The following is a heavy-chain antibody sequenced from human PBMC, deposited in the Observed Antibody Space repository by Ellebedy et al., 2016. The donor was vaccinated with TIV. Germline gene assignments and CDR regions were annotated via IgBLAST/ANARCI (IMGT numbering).Heavy chain of an antibody. CDR3: AKGGNYYGSGSRRPGAYYYYGMDV. CDR2: ISGSGGST. D-gene: IGHD3-10*01. CDR1: GFTFSSYA. V-gene: IGHV3-23*01. J-gene: IGHJ6*02. Sequence: GESLKISCAASGFTFSSYAMSWVRQAPGKGLEWVSAISGSGGSTYYADSVKGRFNISRDNSKNTLYLQMNSLRAEDTAVYYCAKGGNYYGSGSRRPGAYYYYGMDVWGQGTTVTVSS.